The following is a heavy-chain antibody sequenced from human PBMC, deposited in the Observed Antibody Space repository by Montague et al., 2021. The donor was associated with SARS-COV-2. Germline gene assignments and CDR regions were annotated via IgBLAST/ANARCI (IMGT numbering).Heavy chain of an antibody. CDR2: ISGNGDTT. J-gene: IGHJ4*02. V-gene: IGHV3-23*01. Sequence: SLRLSCAASGFAFSIYAMTWVRQAPGKGLEWVSSISGNGDTTYYADSVKGRFTISRDNSDNTLYLQMNSLRAEDTAVYYCARSLGYCTRASCYTLDYWGQGTLVTVSS. CDR3: ARSLGYCTRASCYTLDY. D-gene: IGHD2-2*02. CDR1: GFAFSIYA.